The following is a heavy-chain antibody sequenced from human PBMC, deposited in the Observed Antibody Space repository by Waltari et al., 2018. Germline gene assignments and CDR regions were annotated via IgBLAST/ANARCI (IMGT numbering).Heavy chain of an antibody. V-gene: IGHV1-69-2*01. D-gene: IGHD3-3*01. CDR3: MTLPIFGLVIKNY. CDR1: GYSFPAPF. J-gene: IGHJ1*01. Sequence: EVHLTQSGAEVKKPGATVKISCKASGYSFPAPFLHWVRQAPGKGPEWIGRVDPEDGETTLAEKFEGRVTITADTSTDTAYMDLSRLRSEDTALYYCMTLPIFGLVIKNYWGQGTLVTVSS. CDR2: VDPEDGET.